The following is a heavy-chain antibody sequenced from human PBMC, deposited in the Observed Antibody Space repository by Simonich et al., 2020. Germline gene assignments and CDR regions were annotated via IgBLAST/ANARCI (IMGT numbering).Heavy chain of an antibody. CDR1: GFTFSSYG. CDR3: ARAYSSSWYNWFDP. J-gene: IGHJ5*02. CDR2: IGYDGSNK. Sequence: QVQLVESGGGVVQPGRSLRLSCAASGFTFSSYGMHWVRQAPGNGLEWVAVIGYDGSNKDYADSVKGRFTISRDNSKNTLYLQMNSLRAEDTAVYYCARAYSSSWYNWFDPWGQGTLVTVSS. D-gene: IGHD6-13*01. V-gene: IGHV3-33*01.